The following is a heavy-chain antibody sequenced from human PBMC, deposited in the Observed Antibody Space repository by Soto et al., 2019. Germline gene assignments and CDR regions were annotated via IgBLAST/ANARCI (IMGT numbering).Heavy chain of an antibody. CDR3: ATDSDRASSHRLRYNYYYYMDV. CDR2: IIPILGIA. D-gene: IGHD5-12*01. V-gene: IGHV1-69*02. J-gene: IGHJ6*03. CDR1: GGTFSSYT. Sequence: QVQLVQSGAEVKKPGSSVKVSCKASGGTFSSYTISWVRQAPGQGLEWMGRIIPILGIANYAQKIKGRVTITADKSTSTAYMELSSLRSEDTAVYYCATDSDRASSHRLRYNYYYYMDVWGKGTTVTVSS.